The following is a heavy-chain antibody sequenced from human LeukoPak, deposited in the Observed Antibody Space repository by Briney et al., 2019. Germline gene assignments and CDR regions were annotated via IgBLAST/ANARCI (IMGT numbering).Heavy chain of an antibody. CDR3: ARDLLYDSSGCAFDI. CDR2: IYYSGST. D-gene: IGHD3-22*01. CDR1: GGSISSYY. Sequence: SETLSLTCTVSGGSISSYYWSWFRQPPGKGREWIGYIYYSGSTNYNPSLKSRVTISVDTCTNQFSLKLSSVTAADTAVYYCARDLLYDSSGCAFDIWGQGTMVTVSS. V-gene: IGHV4-59*01. J-gene: IGHJ3*02.